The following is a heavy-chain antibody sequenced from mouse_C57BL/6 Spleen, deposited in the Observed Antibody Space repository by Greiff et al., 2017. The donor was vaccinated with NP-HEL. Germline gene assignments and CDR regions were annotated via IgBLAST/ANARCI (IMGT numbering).Heavy chain of an antibody. CDR2: IYPSDSET. V-gene: IGHV1-52*01. CDR3: ARSGDVGDY. CDR1: GYTFTSYW. D-gene: IGHD3-1*01. Sequence: QVQLQQPGAELVRPGSSVKLSCKASGYTFTSYWMHWVKQRPRQGLEWIGNIYPSDSETHYNQKFKDKATLTVDKSSSTAYMQLSSLTSEDSAVYYCARSGDVGDYWGQGTSVTVSS. J-gene: IGHJ4*01.